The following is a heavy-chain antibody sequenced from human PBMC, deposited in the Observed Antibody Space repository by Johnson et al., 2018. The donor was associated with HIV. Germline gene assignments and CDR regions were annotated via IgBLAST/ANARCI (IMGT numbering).Heavy chain of an antibody. Sequence: QVQLVESGGGVVQPGRSLRLSCAASGFTFSSYAMHWVRQAPGKGLEWVAVISYDGSNKYYADSVQGRFTISRDNSKNTLYLQMNSLRAEDTAVYYCARDRYYGLAWGWAFDIWGQGTMVTVSS. CDR2: ISYDGSNK. D-gene: IGHD3-16*01. J-gene: IGHJ3*02. CDR1: GFTFSSYA. V-gene: IGHV3-30-3*01. CDR3: ARDRYYGLAWGWAFDI.